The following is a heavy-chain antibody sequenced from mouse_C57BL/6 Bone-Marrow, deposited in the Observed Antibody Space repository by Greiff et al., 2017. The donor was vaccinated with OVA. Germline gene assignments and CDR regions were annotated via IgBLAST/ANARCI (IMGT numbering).Heavy chain of an antibody. CDR3: TRGYSNYYAMDY. V-gene: IGHV1-15*01. CDR2: IDPETGGT. Sequence: QVQLKQSGAELVRPGASVTLSCKASGYTFTDYEMHWVKQTPVHGLEWIGAIDPETGGTAYNQKFKGKAILTADKSSSTAYMELPSLTSEDSAVYYCTRGYSNYYAMDYWGQGTSVTVSS. D-gene: IGHD2-5*01. J-gene: IGHJ4*01. CDR1: GYTFTDYE.